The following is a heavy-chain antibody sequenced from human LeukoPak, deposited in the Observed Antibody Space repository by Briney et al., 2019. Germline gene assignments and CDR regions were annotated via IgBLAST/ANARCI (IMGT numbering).Heavy chain of an antibody. V-gene: IGHV4-34*01. Sequence: SETLSLTCTVSGGSVTDYYWSWTRQPPGKGLEWIGEINHSGSTNYNPSLKSRVTISVDTSKNQISLKLSPVTAADTTVYYCARAPERWYSYGSYTYYYMDVWGKGTTVTVSS. CDR1: GGSVTDYY. D-gene: IGHD5-18*01. CDR3: ARAPERWYSYGSYTYYYMDV. J-gene: IGHJ6*03. CDR2: INHSGST.